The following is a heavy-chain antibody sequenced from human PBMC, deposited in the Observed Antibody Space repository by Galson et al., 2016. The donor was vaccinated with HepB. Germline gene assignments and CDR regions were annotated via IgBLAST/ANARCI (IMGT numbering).Heavy chain of an antibody. CDR1: GFIFTSYA. Sequence: PRLSCAASGFIFTSYAMTWVRQAPQKGLEWVSSISGSGGTTFYADSVKGRFTISRHNSKNTLFLQMNNLRAEDTAVYYCATAVGGHGRCHYLIDWGRGTLVTVSS. J-gene: IGHJ4*02. CDR2: ISGSGGTT. V-gene: IGHV3-23*01. CDR3: ATAVGGHGRCHYLID. D-gene: IGHD2-15*01.